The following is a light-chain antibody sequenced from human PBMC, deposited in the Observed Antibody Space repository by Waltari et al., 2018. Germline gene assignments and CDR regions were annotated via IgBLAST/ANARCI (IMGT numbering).Light chain of an antibody. CDR2: VNSDGSH. J-gene: IGLJ3*02. CDR1: SGHSSNV. CDR3: QTGGHGTWV. V-gene: IGLV4-69*01. Sequence: QLVLTQSPSASASLGASVKLTCTLSSGHSSNVIAWLQQQPEKGPRYLLRVNSDGSHSRGDEIPMCFSGSRSGAARYLTSSSLQCEDEAVYYCQTGGHGTWVFGGGTKLTVL.